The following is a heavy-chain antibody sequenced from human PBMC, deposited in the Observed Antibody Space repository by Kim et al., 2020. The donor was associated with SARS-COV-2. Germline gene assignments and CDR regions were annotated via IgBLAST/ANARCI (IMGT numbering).Heavy chain of an antibody. J-gene: IGHJ6*02. CDR1: GFTFSDYY. V-gene: IGHV3-11*01. CDR3: ARDGGSTIFGVVNPFYSPCGYRMVV. D-gene: IGHD3-3*01. Sequence: GGSLRLSCAASGFTFSDYYMSWIRQAPGKGLEWVSYISSSGSTIYYADSVKGRFTISRDNAKNSLYLQMNSLRAEDTAVYYCARDGGSTIFGVVNPFYSPCGYRMVVGGQGPTVPVSS. CDR2: ISSSGSTI.